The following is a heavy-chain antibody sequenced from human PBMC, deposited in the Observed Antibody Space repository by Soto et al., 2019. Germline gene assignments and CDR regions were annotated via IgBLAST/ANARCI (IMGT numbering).Heavy chain of an antibody. Sequence: GGSLRLSCAASGFRDGFPFSDYDMHWVRQAPGKGLEWVALISFDGSTKNYVDSVEGRFTISRDNSRDTLFLQMDSLRPEDTAVYYCAKNSFSGSKRILDSWGQGTLVAVSS. J-gene: IGHJ4*02. D-gene: IGHD1-26*01. CDR3: AKNSFSGSKRILDS. CDR1: GFRDGFPFSDYD. V-gene: IGHV3-30*18. CDR2: ISFDGSTK.